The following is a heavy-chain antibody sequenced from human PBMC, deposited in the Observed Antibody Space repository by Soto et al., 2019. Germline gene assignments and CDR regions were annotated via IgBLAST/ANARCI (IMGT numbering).Heavy chain of an antibody. CDR3: ARDTRPRGYSGYDGFPDYYYYGMDV. CDR1: GGSVSSGSYY. V-gene: IGHV4-61*01. CDR2: IYYSGST. D-gene: IGHD5-12*01. Sequence: KTSETLSLTCTVSGGSVSSGSYYWSWIRQPPGKGLEWIGYIYYSGSTNYNPSLKSRVTISVDTSKNQFSLKLSSVTAADTAVYYCARDTRPRGYSGYDGFPDYYYYGMDVWGQGTTVTVSS. J-gene: IGHJ6*02.